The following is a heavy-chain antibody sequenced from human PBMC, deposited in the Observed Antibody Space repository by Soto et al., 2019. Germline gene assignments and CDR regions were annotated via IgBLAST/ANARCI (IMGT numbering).Heavy chain of an antibody. CDR1: GGSVSSGSYY. V-gene: IGHV4-61*01. J-gene: IGHJ4*02. Sequence: SETRSLTCTVSGGSVSSGSYYWSWIRQPPGKGLEWIGYIYYSGSTNYNPSLKSRVTISVDTSKNQFSLKLSSVTAADTAVYYCARWPTGGYYDSSGYFDYWGQGTLVTVSS. CDR3: ARWPTGGYYDSSGYFDY. D-gene: IGHD3-22*01. CDR2: IYYSGST.